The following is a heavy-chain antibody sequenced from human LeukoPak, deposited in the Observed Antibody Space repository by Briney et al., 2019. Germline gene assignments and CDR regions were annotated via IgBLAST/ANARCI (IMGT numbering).Heavy chain of an antibody. Sequence: QPGGSLRLPCAASGFTFSSYAMSWVRQALGKGLEWVSAISGSGGSTYYADSVKVRFTISRDNSKNTLYLQMNSLRAEDTAVYYCAKDLSRAQYSGSYFEYFQHWGQGTLVTVSS. CDR2: ISGSGGST. CDR1: GFTFSSYA. D-gene: IGHD1-26*01. CDR3: AKDLSRAQYSGSYFEYFQH. V-gene: IGHV3-23*01. J-gene: IGHJ1*01.